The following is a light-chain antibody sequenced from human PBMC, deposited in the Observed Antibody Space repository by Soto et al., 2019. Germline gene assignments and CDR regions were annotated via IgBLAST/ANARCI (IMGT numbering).Light chain of an antibody. CDR2: AAS. CDR3: QQSYSPST. V-gene: IGKV1-39*01. J-gene: IGKJ1*01. Sequence: DIQMTQSPSSLSASVGDRVTITCRASQSISSYLNWYQQKPGKAPKLLIYAASSLQSGVPSRFSGSGSGTDFTLTISSLQPEDFATYYCQQSYSPSTFGQGTKVEI. CDR1: QSISSY.